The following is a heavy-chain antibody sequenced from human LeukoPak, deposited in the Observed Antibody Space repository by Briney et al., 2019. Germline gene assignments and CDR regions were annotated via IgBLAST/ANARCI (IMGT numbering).Heavy chain of an antibody. D-gene: IGHD3-10*01. CDR1: GYTFTGYY. Sequence: ASVKVSCKPSGYTFTGYYIHWVRQAPGQGLEWMGWINPDIGGTDYAQKFQGRVTMTRDTSISTAYMELSRLTSDDTAVYYCARDQNYYGSGSYYNVYYWGQGTLVTVSS. V-gene: IGHV1-2*02. J-gene: IGHJ4*02. CDR2: INPDIGGT. CDR3: ARDQNYYGSGSYYNVYY.